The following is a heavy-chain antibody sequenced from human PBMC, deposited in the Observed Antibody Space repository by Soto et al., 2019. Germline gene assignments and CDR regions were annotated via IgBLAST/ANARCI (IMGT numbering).Heavy chain of an antibody. CDR3: ATVHGTSRSFDS. CDR2: TGLNGRTT. Sequence: EVQLLESGGGLVQPGGSLRLYCAASGFTFSTSAMTWVRQAPGKGLEWVSTTGLNGRTTYYADSVKGRFTVSRDNSKNTLDLQMSSLRAEDTAVYYCATVHGTSRSFDSWGQGTLVTVSS. J-gene: IGHJ4*02. CDR1: GFTFSTSA. V-gene: IGHV3-23*01.